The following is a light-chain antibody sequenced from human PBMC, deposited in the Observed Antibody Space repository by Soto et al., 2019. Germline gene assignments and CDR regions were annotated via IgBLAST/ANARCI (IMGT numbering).Light chain of an antibody. J-gene: IGKJ5*01. CDR3: QQLNSYPRIT. V-gene: IGKV1-9*01. Sequence: DIQLTQSPSFLSASVGDRVTITCRAGQGINSYLAWYQQKPGKAPKLLIYAASTLQSGVPSRFSGSGSVTEFTLTISSLQPEDFATYYCQQLNSYPRITLGQGTRLEIK. CDR2: AAS. CDR1: QGINSY.